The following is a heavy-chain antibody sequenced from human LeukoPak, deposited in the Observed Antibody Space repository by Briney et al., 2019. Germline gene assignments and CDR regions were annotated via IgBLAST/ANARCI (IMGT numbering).Heavy chain of an antibody. CDR1: GYTFDSYG. V-gene: IGHV1-18*01. J-gene: IGHJ4*02. D-gene: IGHD3-22*01. Sequence: AASVKVSCKASGYTFDSYGINWVRQAPGQGLEWMGWISAYNGNTNYAQKLQGRVTMTTDTSTSTAYMELRSLRSDDTAVYYCARDLGSGYYYGPRAYWGQGTLVTVSS. CDR3: ARDLGSGYYYGPRAY. CDR2: ISAYNGNT.